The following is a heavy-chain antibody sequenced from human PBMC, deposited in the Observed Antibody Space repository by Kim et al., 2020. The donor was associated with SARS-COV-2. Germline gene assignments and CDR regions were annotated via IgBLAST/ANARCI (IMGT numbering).Heavy chain of an antibody. V-gene: IGHV4-39*02. Sequence: SETLSLTCTVSGGSISSSSYYWGWIRQPPGKGLEWIGSIYYSGSTYYNPSLKSRVTISVDTSENQFSLKLSSVTAADTAVYYCARDLAVADFDYWGQGTLVTVSS. CDR3: ARDLAVADFDY. CDR2: IYYSGST. D-gene: IGHD6-19*01. J-gene: IGHJ4*02. CDR1: GGSISSSSYY.